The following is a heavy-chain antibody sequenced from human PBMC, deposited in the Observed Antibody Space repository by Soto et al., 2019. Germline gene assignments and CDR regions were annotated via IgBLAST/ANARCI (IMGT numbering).Heavy chain of an antibody. V-gene: IGHV1-2*02. Sequence: ASVKVSCKASGYTFSDYYIHWVRQAPGQGLEWMGWINANSGGTKYAPKFQGGVTMTRDTSITTAYMELSRLRSGDTAVYYCAREPATAKPEGVDFWGQGTLVTVSS. CDR3: AREPATAKPEGVDF. J-gene: IGHJ4*02. CDR2: INANSGGT. CDR1: GYTFSDYY. D-gene: IGHD1-1*01.